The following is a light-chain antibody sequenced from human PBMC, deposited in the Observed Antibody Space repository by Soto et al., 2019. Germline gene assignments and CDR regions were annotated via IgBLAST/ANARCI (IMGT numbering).Light chain of an antibody. J-gene: IGKJ4*01. CDR2: IAS. CDR1: QDINSW. Sequence: DIQMTQSPSSVSASVGDRVTITCRASQDINSWLTWYQQKPGKAPKVLIYIASRLQPGVPSRFSGRGSGTDFSLTISNLQPEDFATYFCQQSKSFHLTFGGGTKVEIK. CDR3: QQSKSFHLT. V-gene: IGKV1-12*01.